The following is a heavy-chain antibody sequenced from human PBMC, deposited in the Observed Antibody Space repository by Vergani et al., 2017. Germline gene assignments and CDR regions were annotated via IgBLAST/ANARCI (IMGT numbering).Heavy chain of an antibody. CDR3: AKERVGAINNYFDY. Sequence: EVQLLESGGGLVQPGGSLRLSCAASGFTFSSDAMSWVRQAPGKGLEWVSSISGSGGSTYYADSVKGRFTISRDNSKTTLYLQMNSLRAEDTAVYYCAKERVGAINNYFDYWGQGTLVTVSS. J-gene: IGHJ4*02. CDR1: GFTFSSDA. V-gene: IGHV3-23*01. CDR2: ISGSGGST. D-gene: IGHD1-26*01.